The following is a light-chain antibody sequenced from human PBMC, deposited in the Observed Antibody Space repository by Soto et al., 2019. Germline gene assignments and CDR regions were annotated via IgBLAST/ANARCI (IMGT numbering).Light chain of an antibody. CDR1: SSDVGAYNY. Sequence: QSALTQPPSASGSPGQSVTISCTGTSSDVGAYNYVSWYQQHAGKAPKLVIYEVTKRPSGVPARFSGSKSANTASLTVSGLQAEAEPDYSCSSFASSNTWVFGGGTKVTVL. J-gene: IGLJ3*02. CDR3: SSFASSNTWV. CDR2: EVT. V-gene: IGLV2-8*01.